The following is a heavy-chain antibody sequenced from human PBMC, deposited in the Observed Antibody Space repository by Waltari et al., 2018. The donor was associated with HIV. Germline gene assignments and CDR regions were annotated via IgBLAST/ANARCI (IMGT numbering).Heavy chain of an antibody. D-gene: IGHD2-21*01. V-gene: IGHV3-7*01. CDR2: IKEDGSER. J-gene: IGHJ4*02. Sequence: VQLMQSQGGRVRRGGSLSLSCFASAFALSAFWVTWVRPAPGEGLEWVASIKEDGSERHYVETVKGRFTISRDDANNSVHLDMTKMGAADTAIYFCARESEGLYSAFLDLWGGGSLITVSS. CDR1: AFALSAFW. CDR3: ARESEGLYSAFLDL.